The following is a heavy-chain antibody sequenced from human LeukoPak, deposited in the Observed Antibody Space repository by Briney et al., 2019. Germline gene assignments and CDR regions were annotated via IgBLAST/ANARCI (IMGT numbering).Heavy chain of an antibody. V-gene: IGHV3-23*01. CDR2: ISGSGGST. CDR1: GFTFSSYA. Sequence: GGSLGLYCAVSGFTFSSYAMSWVRQAPGKGLEWVSAISGSGGSTYYADSVKGRFTISRDNSKNTLYLQMNSLRAEDTAVYYCAKIGSSGYKIIYFYYWGQGTLVTVSS. J-gene: IGHJ4*02. D-gene: IGHD3-22*01. CDR3: AKIGSSGYKIIYFYY.